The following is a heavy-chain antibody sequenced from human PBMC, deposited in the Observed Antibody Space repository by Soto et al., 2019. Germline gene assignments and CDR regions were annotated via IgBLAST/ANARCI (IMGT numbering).Heavy chain of an antibody. D-gene: IGHD4-17*01. J-gene: IGHJ4*02. CDR1: GFTVSSNY. CDR3: ARPRGDYELDY. Sequence: GVSLRLSCAASGFTVSSNYMSWVRQAPGKGLEWVSVIYSGGSTYYADSVKGRFTISRDNSKNTLYLQMNSLRAEDTAVYYCARPRGDYELDYWGQGTLVTVSS. CDR2: IYSGGST. V-gene: IGHV3-66*04.